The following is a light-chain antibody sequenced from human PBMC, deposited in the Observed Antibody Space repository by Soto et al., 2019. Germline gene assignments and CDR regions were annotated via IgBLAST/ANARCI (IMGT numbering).Light chain of an antibody. J-gene: IGLJ1*01. CDR2: EGS. Sequence: QSALTQPASVSGSLGQSITISCIGTSDNIGSYNLVSWYQHKPGKAPKIIILEGSKRPSGVSNRFSGSRSGNTASLTISGLQAEDEADYYCCSFAGTGTQYVFGTGTKLTVL. CDR1: SDNIGSYNL. V-gene: IGLV2-23*01. CDR3: CSFAGTGTQYV.